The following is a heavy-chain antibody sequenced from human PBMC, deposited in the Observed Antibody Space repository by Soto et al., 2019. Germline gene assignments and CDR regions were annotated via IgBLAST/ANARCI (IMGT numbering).Heavy chain of an antibody. Sequence: ASVKVSCKTSGYTFTNYYIHWVRQAPGQGLEWMGLVNPSGHGTSYAQRFQGRVTMTRDTSTSTIYMEFSSLRSEDTGVYYCTRLFGLGSHAVFDSWGQGTLVTVSS. CDR2: VNPSGHGT. CDR3: TRLFGLGSHAVFDS. V-gene: IGHV1-46*03. J-gene: IGHJ4*02. CDR1: GYTFTNYY. D-gene: IGHD3-10*01.